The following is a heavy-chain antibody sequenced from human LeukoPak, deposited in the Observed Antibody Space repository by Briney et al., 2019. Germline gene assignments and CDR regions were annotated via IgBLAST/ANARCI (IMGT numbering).Heavy chain of an antibody. D-gene: IGHD3-3*01. CDR3: ARVLYDFWTLSGFDP. V-gene: IGHV1-18*01. CDR1: GYTFTSYG. J-gene: IGHJ5*02. Sequence: ASVKVSCKASGYTFTSYGISWVRQAPGQGLEWMGWISAYYGNTNYAQKLQGRVTMTTDTSTSTAYMELRSLRSDDTAVYYCARVLYDFWTLSGFDPWGQGTLVTVSS. CDR2: ISAYYGNT.